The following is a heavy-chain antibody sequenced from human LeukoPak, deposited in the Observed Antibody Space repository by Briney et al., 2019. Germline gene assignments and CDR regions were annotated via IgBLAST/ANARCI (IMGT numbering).Heavy chain of an antibody. CDR2: ISSSSSYI. Sequence: GGSLRLSCAASGFTFSSYSMNWVRQAPGKGLEWVSSISSSSSYIYYADSVKGRFTISRDNAKNSLYLQMNSLRAEDTAVYYCAREVSYDFWSGYPDHYYFDYWGQGTLVTVSS. CDR3: AREVSYDFWSGYPDHYYFDY. CDR1: GFTFSSYS. D-gene: IGHD3-3*01. V-gene: IGHV3-21*01. J-gene: IGHJ4*02.